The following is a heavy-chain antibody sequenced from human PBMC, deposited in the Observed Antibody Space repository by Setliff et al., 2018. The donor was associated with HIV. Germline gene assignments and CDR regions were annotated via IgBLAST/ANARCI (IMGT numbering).Heavy chain of an antibody. CDR3: VTSKPHNWNDGANWFDP. D-gene: IGHD1-20*01. CDR1: GLSINFGYY. Sequence: PSETLSLTCSVSGLSINFGYYWGWIRQPPGKGLEWIGSVYHDDNSYFNPSLKSRVTISMDTSKNQVSLRLKSVTAADTAIYYCVTSKPHNWNDGANWFDPWGQGTLVTVSS. CDR2: VYHDDNS. V-gene: IGHV4-38-2*02. J-gene: IGHJ5*02.